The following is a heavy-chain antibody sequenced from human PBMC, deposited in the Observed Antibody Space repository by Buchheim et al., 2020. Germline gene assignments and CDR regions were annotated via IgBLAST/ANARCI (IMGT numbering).Heavy chain of an antibody. CDR3: ARQLRSIAARFGWFDP. J-gene: IGHJ5*02. CDR1: GGSISSSSYY. CDR2: IYYSGST. Sequence: QLQLQESGPGLVKPSETLSLTCTVSGGSISSSSYYWGWIRQPPGKGLEWIGSIYYSGSTYYNPSLKSRVTISVDTSKNQFSLKLSSVTAADTAVYYCARQLRSIAARFGWFDPWGQGTL. V-gene: IGHV4-39*01. D-gene: IGHD6-6*01.